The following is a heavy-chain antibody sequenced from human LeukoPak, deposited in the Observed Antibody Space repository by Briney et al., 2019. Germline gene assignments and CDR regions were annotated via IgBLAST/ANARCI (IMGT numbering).Heavy chain of an antibody. CDR1: GYTFTSYG. CDR3: ARDRAVAGTHDAFDI. V-gene: IGHV1-18*01. Sequence: ASVKVSCKASGYTFTSYGISWVRQAPGQGLEWMGWISAYNGNTNYAQKLQGRVTMTTDTSTSTAYMELRSLRSDDTAVYYCARDRAVAGTHDAFDIWGQGTMVTVSS. CDR2: ISAYNGNT. D-gene: IGHD6-19*01. J-gene: IGHJ3*02.